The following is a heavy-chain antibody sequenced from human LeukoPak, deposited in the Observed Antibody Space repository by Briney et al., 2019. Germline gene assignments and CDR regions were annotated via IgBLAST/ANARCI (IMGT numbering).Heavy chain of an antibody. CDR3: SRALEV. CDR1: GFILRNYW. Sequence: QAGGSLRLSCEVSGFILRNYWMDWVRQAPGRGLEWVANINQDGNEKYFVDSVKGRFTISRDNAKNSLYLQMNSLRAEDTAVYYCSRALEVWGKGTTVTVSS. V-gene: IGHV3-7*01. CDR2: INQDGNEK. J-gene: IGHJ6*04.